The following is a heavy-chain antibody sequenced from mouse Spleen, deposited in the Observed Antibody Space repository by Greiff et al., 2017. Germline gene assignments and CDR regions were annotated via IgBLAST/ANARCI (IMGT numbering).Heavy chain of an antibody. Sequence: EVQLVESGGGLVKPGGSLKLSCAASGFTFSSYAMSWVRQTPEKRLEWVATISDGGSYTYYPDNVKGRFTISRDNAKNNLYLQMSHLKSEDTAMYYCARDRGGTTVVATNFDYWGQGTTLTVSS. CDR2: ISDGGSYT. J-gene: IGHJ2*01. V-gene: IGHV5-4*01. CDR1: GFTFSSYA. CDR3: ARDRGGTTVVATNFDY. D-gene: IGHD1-1*01.